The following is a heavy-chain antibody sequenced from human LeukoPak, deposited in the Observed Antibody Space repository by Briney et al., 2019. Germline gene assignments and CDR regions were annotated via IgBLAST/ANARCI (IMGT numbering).Heavy chain of an antibody. CDR3: AKDDAADGGLLDY. J-gene: IGHJ4*02. D-gene: IGHD3-10*01. V-gene: IGHV3-23*01. CDR1: GFTFSTYA. Sequence: GGSLRLSCAASGFTFSTYAMSWVRQAPGKGLEWVSRINGRSGGTYYTDSVRDRFTISRDNSENRLYLQMNSLRAEDTAVYYCAKDDAADGGLLDYWGQGTLVTVSA. CDR2: INGRSGGT.